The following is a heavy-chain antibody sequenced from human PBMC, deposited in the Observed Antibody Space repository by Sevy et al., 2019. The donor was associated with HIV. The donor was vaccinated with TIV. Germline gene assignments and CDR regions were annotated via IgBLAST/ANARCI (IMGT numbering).Heavy chain of an antibody. CDR3: AKANPRKFDSDNYYSAGLDH. CDR2: ISYDGSDK. CDR1: GFTFGDYG. Sequence: GGSLKLSCAASGFTFGDYGFHWVRQSPGKGLEWVAVISYDGSDKYYADSVKGRFTISGDNSKNTVYLQMSSLRTEDTAVYYCAKANPRKFDSDNYYSAGLDHWAQGTLVTVSS. J-gene: IGHJ4*02. D-gene: IGHD3-22*01. V-gene: IGHV3-30*18.